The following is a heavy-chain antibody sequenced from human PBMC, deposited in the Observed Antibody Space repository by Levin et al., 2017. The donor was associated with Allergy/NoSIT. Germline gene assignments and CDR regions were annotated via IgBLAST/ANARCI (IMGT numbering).Heavy chain of an antibody. Sequence: PGGSLRLSCAASGFTFSNYAMSWVRQAPGKGLEWVSAIRGSGGSTYYADSVKGRFTISRDNSKNTLYLQMNSLRAEDTAVYYCAKVRGYCSSTSCHHDAFDIWGQGTMVTVSS. CDR2: IRGSGGST. V-gene: IGHV3-23*01. J-gene: IGHJ3*02. CDR1: GFTFSNYA. D-gene: IGHD2-2*01. CDR3: AKVRGYCSSTSCHHDAFDI.